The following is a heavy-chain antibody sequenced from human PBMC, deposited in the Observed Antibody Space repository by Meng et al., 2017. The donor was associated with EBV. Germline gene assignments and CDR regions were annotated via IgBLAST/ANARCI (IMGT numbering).Heavy chain of an antibody. CDR1: GFTFSGSA. CDR3: TRLDGSYIYY. V-gene: IGHV3-73*02. CDR2: IRSKANSYAT. Sequence: EVQLVWSGGGLVPPGGSLKLSCAASGFTFSGSAMHWVRQASGKGLEWVGRIRSKANSYATAYAASVKGRFTISRDDSKNTAYLQMNSLKTEDTAVYYCTRLDGSYIYYWGQGTLVTVSS. J-gene: IGHJ4*02. D-gene: IGHD1-26*01.